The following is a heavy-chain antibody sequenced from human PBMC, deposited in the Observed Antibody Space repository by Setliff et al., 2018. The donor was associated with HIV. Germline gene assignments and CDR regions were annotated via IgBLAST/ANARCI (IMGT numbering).Heavy chain of an antibody. CDR3: ARVRRDDFWTGPFVY. J-gene: IGHJ4*02. CDR1: GYSVSSGYY. CDR2: IYTSGNT. Sequence: SETLSLTCAVSGYSVSSGYYWSWIRQPAGKGLECIGHIYTSGNTNYNPSLKSRVTISIDTSKNHFSLKLSSVTAADTAVYYCARVRRDDFWTGPFVYWGQGTLVTVSS. D-gene: IGHD3-3*01. V-gene: IGHV4-61*09.